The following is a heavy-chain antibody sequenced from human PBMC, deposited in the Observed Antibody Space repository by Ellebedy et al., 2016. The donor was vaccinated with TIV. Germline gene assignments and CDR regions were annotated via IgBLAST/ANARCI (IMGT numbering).Heavy chain of an antibody. CDR1: GSSVSSYY. Sequence: MPSETLSLTCSVSGSSVSSYYWSWIRQSPGKGLEWIGNVFYSGSATSNPSLKGRVTMSFHKSRSEFSLNVTSVTAADTAVYYCARHVCLYSILGLVLCSRASGDVFDVWGQGTMVTVSA. CDR3: ARHVCLYSILGLVLCSRASGDVFDV. J-gene: IGHJ3*01. V-gene: IGHV4-59*08. D-gene: IGHD3/OR15-3a*01. CDR2: VFYSGSA.